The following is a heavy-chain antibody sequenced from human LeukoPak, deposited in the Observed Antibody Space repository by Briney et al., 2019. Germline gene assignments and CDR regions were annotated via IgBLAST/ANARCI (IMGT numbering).Heavy chain of an antibody. J-gene: IGHJ4*02. CDR3: VRHRQWLLFPDY. CDR2: IFYSGAT. Sequence: SETLSLTCTVSGDSISVNYNWGWIRQPPGKGLEWIGSIFYSGATYYSPSLKSRVTISVDTSKNQFSLKLSSMTAADTAVYYCVRHRQWLLFPDYWGQGTLVTVSS. V-gene: IGHV4-39*01. CDR1: GDSISVNYN. D-gene: IGHD6-19*01.